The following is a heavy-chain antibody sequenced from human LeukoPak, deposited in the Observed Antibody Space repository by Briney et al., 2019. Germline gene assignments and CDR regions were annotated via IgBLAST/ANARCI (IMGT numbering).Heavy chain of an antibody. V-gene: IGHV3-23*01. Sequence: GGSLRLSCAASGFTFTTYAMTWVRRAPGMRLEWVSAISGSGDATYYADSVKGRFTISRNNSENTVYLQVSSLRAEDTAVYYCARLSGTSGTTSRVLHYWGQGALVTVSS. CDR3: ARLSGTSGTTSRVLHY. CDR1: GFTFTTYA. D-gene: IGHD1-1*01. CDR2: ISGSGDAT. J-gene: IGHJ4*02.